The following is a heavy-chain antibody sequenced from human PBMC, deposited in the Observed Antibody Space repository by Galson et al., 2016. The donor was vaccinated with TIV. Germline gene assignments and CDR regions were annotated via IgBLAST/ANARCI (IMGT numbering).Heavy chain of an antibody. CDR2: ISSSGTYI. D-gene: IGHD1-26*01. J-gene: IGHJ4*02. Sequence: SLRLSCAASGFTFSSFSMNWVRQAPGKGLEWVSSISSSGTYIYYTDSVKGRLSISRDHAKNSLYLKMNSLRAEDMAMYYCAGDPDPYVGAKPFDYWGQGTQVTVSS. CDR1: GFTFSSFS. CDR3: AGDPDPYVGAKPFDY. V-gene: IGHV3-21*01.